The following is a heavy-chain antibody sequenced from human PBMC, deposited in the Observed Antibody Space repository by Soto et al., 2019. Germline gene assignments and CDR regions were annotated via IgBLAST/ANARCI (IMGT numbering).Heavy chain of an antibody. D-gene: IGHD2-2*01. J-gene: IGHJ5*02. V-gene: IGHV4-38-2*01. CDR3: ARGHIVVVPTVGWFDP. CDR1: GYSISSGYY. CDR2: MFHSGKT. Sequence: SETLSLTCAVSGYSISSGYYWGLVRQPPGKGLEWLGSMFHSGKTFYNPSLRSRLTISVDTSKNQFSLKLNSVTAADAAVYYCARGHIVVVPTVGWFDPWGQGTLVTVSS.